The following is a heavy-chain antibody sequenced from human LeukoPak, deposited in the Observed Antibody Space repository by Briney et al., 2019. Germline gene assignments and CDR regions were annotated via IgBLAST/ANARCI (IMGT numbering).Heavy chain of an antibody. CDR1: GFTFSSYG. J-gene: IGHJ4*02. Sequence: PGGSLRLSCAASGFTFSSYGMHWVRQAPGKGLEWVAFKRYDGSNKYYADSVKGRFTISRDNSKNTLYLQMNSLRAEDTAVYYCAKSLSGDDPKIPQFDYWGQGTLVTVSS. CDR2: KRYDGSNK. D-gene: IGHD1-26*01. V-gene: IGHV3-30*02. CDR3: AKSLSGDDPKIPQFDY.